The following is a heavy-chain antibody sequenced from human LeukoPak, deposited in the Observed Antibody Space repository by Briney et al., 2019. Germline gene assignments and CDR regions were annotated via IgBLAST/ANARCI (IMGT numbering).Heavy chain of an antibody. V-gene: IGHV3-30*04. D-gene: IGHD4-23*01. J-gene: IGHJ5*02. CDR1: GFTFSSYA. CDR3: AGGGGSEQNWFDP. CDR2: ISYDGSNK. Sequence: PGGSLRLSCAASGFTFSSYAMHWVRQAPGKGLEWVAVISYDGSNKYYADSVKGRFTISRDNSKNTLYLQMNSLRAEDTAVYYCAGGGGSEQNWFDPWGQGTLVTVSS.